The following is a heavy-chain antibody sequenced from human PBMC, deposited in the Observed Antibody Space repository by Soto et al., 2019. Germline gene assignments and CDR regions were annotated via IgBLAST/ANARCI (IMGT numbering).Heavy chain of an antibody. Sequence: SETLSLTCTFSCGSIISYYWSWIRQPPGKGLEWIGYIANNGGTNYNPSLKSRLTMSKDMSRNQFSLKLSSVTAADTAVYYCARDHLGSLDYWGQGTLVTVSS. CDR1: CGSIISYY. J-gene: IGHJ4*02. CDR3: ARDHLGSLDY. V-gene: IGHV4-59*01. CDR2: IANNGGT. D-gene: IGHD1-26*01.